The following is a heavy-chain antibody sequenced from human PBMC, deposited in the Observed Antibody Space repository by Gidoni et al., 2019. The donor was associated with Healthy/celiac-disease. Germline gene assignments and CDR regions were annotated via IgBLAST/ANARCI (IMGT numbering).Heavy chain of an antibody. D-gene: IGHD3-10*01. CDR3: ARGGPAPVDY. Sequence: QVQLVESGGGLVKPGGSLLLSCAASGFTFSDYYMSWIRQAPGKGPEWVSDIRSSSSYTNDADSVKGRFTISRDNAKNSLYLKMNSLRAEDTAVYYCARGGPAPVDYWGQGTLVTVSS. V-gene: IGHV3-11*05. CDR1: GFTFSDYY. J-gene: IGHJ4*02. CDR2: IRSSSSYT.